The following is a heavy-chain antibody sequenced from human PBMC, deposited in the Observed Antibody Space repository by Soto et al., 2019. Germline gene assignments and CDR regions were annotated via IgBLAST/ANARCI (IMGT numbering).Heavy chain of an antibody. V-gene: IGHV3-21*01. D-gene: IGHD2-15*01. CDR2: ISSSSSYI. CDR1: GFTVSSNY. Sequence: GGPLRLSCAASGFTVSSNYMSWVRQAPGKGLEWVSSISSSSSYIYYADSVKGRFTISRDNAKNSLYLQMNSLRVEDTAVYYCARVDLGYCIGGSCYSIDYWGQGTLVTVSS. J-gene: IGHJ4*02. CDR3: ARVDLGYCIGGSCYSIDY.